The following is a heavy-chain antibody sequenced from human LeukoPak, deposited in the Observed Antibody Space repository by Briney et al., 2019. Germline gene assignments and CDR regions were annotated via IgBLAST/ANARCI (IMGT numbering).Heavy chain of an antibody. V-gene: IGHV4-61*02. CDR1: GGSISSGSYY. CDR2: IYTSGST. J-gene: IGHJ3*02. Sequence: SETLSLTCTVSGGSISSGSYYWCWIRQPAGKGLEWIGRIYTSGSTNYNPSLKSRVTISVDTSKNQFSLKLSSVTAADTAVYYCARDQGCSSTSCYKGSAFDIWGQGTMVTVSS. D-gene: IGHD2-2*02. CDR3: ARDQGCSSTSCYKGSAFDI.